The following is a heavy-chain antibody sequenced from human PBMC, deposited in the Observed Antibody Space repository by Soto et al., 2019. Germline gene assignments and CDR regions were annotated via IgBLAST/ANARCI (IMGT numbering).Heavy chain of an antibody. Sequence: QVQLQKWGAGLLKPSETLSLTCAVYGGSFSGYYWSWIRQPPGKGLEWIGEINHSGSTNYNPSLKSRVTISVDTSKNQFSLKLRSVTAADTAVYYGARVLLAGRVPAAIPFDYWGQGTLVTVSS. CDR2: INHSGST. CDR1: GGSFSGYY. CDR3: ARVLLAGRVPAAIPFDY. D-gene: IGHD2-2*01. V-gene: IGHV4-34*01. J-gene: IGHJ4*02.